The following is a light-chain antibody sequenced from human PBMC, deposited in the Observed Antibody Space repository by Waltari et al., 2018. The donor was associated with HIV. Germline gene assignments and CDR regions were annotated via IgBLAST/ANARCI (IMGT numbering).Light chain of an antibody. CDR2: LGS. CDR3: MQALQTPLT. V-gene: IGKV2-28*01. CDR1: QSLLHSNGYNY. J-gene: IGKJ4*01. Sequence: MTQSPLSLPVTPGEPASISCRSSQSLLHSNGYNYLDWYLQKPGQSPQLLIYLGSNRASGVPDRFSGSGSGTDFTLNISRVEAEDVGVYYCMQALQTPLTFGGGTKVEIK.